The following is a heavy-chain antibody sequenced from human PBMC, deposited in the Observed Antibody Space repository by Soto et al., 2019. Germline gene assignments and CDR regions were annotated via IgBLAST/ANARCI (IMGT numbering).Heavy chain of an antibody. D-gene: IGHD3-22*01. CDR2: ISGSGGST. V-gene: IGHV3-23*01. Sequence: GGSLRLSCAASGFTFSSYAMGWVRQAPGKGLEWVSAISGSGGSTYYADSVKGRFTISRDNSKNTLYLQMNSLRAEDTAVYYCLHDSSGFGPHYWGQGTLVTVSS. J-gene: IGHJ4*02. CDR3: LHDSSGFGPHY. CDR1: GFTFSSYA.